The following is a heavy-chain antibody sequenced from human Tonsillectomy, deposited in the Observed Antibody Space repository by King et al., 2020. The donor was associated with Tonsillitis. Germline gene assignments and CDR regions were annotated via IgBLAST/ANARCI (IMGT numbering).Heavy chain of an antibody. CDR1: GFSLSTSAVG. CDR3: AHRRYSSGWSGGKGNCFDP. Sequence: TLKESGPTLVKPTQTLTLTCTFSGFSLSTSAVGVGWIRQPPGKALEWLALIYWDDDKRYSPSLKSRLTITKDTSKNQVVLTITNMDPVDTATYYCAHRRYSSGWSGGKGNCFDPWGQGTLVTVSS. J-gene: IGHJ5*02. CDR2: IYWDDDK. D-gene: IGHD6-19*01. V-gene: IGHV2-5*02.